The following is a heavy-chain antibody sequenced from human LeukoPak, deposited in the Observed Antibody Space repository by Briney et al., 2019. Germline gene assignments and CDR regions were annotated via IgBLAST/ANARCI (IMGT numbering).Heavy chain of an antibody. CDR3: ARDGVVVPAATNYYYYGMDV. D-gene: IGHD2-2*01. J-gene: IGHJ6*02. CDR2: ISAYNGNT. Sequence: ASVKVSCKASGYTFTIYGISWVRQAPGQGLEWMGWISAYNGNTNYAQKLQGRVTMTTDTSTSTAYMELRSLRSDNTAVYYCARDGVVVPAATNYYYYGMDVWGQGTTVTVSS. CDR1: GYTFTIYG. V-gene: IGHV1-18*01.